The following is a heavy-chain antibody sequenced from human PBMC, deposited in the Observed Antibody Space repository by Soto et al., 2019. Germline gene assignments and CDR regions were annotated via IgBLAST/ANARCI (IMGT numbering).Heavy chain of an antibody. CDR2: IYQSGST. J-gene: IGHJ2*01. CDR3: ARESRSSRYDSSGYSQFWFFDL. Sequence: QLQLQESGSGLVKPSQTLSLTCAVSGGSISSGGYSWSWIRQPPGKGLEWIGYIYQSGSTYYNPYVQSRVSVSVDWSKNKFALELTSVTAAHTAVYYCARESRSSRYDSSGYSQFWFFDLWGRGNLVTVSS. V-gene: IGHV4-30-2*01. CDR1: GGSISSGGYS. D-gene: IGHD3-22*01.